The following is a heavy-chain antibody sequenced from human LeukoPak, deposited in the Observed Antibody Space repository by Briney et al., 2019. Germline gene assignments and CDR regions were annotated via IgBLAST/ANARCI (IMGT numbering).Heavy chain of an antibody. V-gene: IGHV3-74*01. CDR3: ARIENYIPEHWFDP. Sequence: GGSLRLSCAASGFTFSSYWMHWVRHAPGKGLVWVSRINSDGSTTNYADSVRGRFTISRDNAKNTLYLQMNSLRADDTAVYYCARIENYIPEHWFDPWGQGTLVTVSS. CDR1: GFTFSSYW. D-gene: IGHD5-24*01. CDR2: INSDGSTT. J-gene: IGHJ5*02.